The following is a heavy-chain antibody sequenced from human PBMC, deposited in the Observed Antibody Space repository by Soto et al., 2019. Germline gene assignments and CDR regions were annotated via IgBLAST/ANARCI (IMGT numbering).Heavy chain of an antibody. D-gene: IGHD4-17*01. CDR1: GGSISSYY. CDR3: ASSRLGRGMTTVTPIDY. CDR2: IYYSGST. V-gene: IGHV4-59*08. Sequence: QVQLQESGPGLVKPSETLSLTCTVSGGSISSYYWSWIRQPPGKGLEWIGYIYYSGSTNYNPSLKSRVTISVDASKNQFSLKLSSVTAADTAVYYCASSRLGRGMTTVTPIDYWGQGTLVTVSS. J-gene: IGHJ4*02.